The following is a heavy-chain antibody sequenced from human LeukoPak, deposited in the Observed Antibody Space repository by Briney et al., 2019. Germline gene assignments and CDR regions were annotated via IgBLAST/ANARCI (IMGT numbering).Heavy chain of an antibody. CDR3: ARSAISGSYPLGY. V-gene: IGHV1-24*01. CDR1: GYTLTELS. Sequence: GASVKVSCKVSGYTLTELSMHWVRQAPGKGLEWMGGFDPEDGETIYAQKFQGRVTMTRNTSISTAYMELSSLRSEDTAVYYCARSAISGSYPLGYWGQGTLVTVSS. J-gene: IGHJ4*02. D-gene: IGHD1-26*01. CDR2: FDPEDGET.